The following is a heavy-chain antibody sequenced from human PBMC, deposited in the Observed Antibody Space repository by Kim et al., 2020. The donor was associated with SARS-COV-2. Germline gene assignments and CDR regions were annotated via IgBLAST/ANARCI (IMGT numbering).Heavy chain of an antibody. CDR3: AAHIVVVTANLDAFDI. Sequence: ASVKVSCKASGYTFTSYAMNWVRQAPGQGLEWMGWINTNTGNPTYAQGFTGRFVFSLDTSVSTAYLQISSLKAEDTAVYYCAAHIVVVTANLDAFDIWGQGTMVTVSS. J-gene: IGHJ3*02. D-gene: IGHD2-21*02. CDR2: INTNTGNP. V-gene: IGHV7-4-1*02. CDR1: GYTFTSYA.